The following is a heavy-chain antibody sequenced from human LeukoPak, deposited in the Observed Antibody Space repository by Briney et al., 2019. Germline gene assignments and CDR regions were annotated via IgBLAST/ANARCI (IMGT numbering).Heavy chain of an antibody. CDR2: ISWNSGSI. CDR1: GFTFSYYW. CDR3: AKGIAAAGNWFDP. V-gene: IGHV3-9*01. J-gene: IGHJ5*02. D-gene: IGHD6-13*01. Sequence: AGGSLRLSCAASGFTFSYYWMHWVRQAPGKGLEWVSGISWNSGSIGYADSVKGRFTISRDNAKNSLYLQMNSLRAEDTALYYCAKGIAAAGNWFDPWGQGTLVTVSS.